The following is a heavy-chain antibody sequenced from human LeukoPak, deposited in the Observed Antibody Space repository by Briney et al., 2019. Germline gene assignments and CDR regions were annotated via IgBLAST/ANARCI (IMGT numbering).Heavy chain of an antibody. CDR2: IYHSGST. CDR3: APRGAWNAFDI. V-gene: IGHV4-4*02. D-gene: IGHD3-10*01. Sequence: AETLSLTCAASGGSISSSYWCSGVRQPPGERLEWIGEIYHSGSTNYNPSLKSRVTISVDKSKNQFSLKLSSVTAADTAVYYCAPRGAWNAFDIWGPGTMVTVSS. CDR1: GGSISSSYW. J-gene: IGHJ3*02.